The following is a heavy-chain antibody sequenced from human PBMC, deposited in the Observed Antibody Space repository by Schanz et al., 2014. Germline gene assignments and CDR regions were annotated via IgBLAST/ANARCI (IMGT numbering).Heavy chain of an antibody. CDR2: INCNSGGT. D-gene: IGHD3-16*01. Sequence: QVQVIQSGPEVKKPGASVKVSCKASGYTFTRYYMHWVRQAPGQGLEWMGWINCNSGGTNYPQKFQGRVTMTRDTSISTAYMELNRLKPDDTAVYYCVRWGEFQLLNWFDTWGQGTLVTVSS. CDR1: GYTFTRYY. CDR3: VRWGEFQLLNWFDT. V-gene: IGHV1-2*02. J-gene: IGHJ5*02.